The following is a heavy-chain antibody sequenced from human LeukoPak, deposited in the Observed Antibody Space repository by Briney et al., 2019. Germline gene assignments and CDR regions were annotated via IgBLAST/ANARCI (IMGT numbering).Heavy chain of an antibody. CDR3: ARGYDFWSGRPNWFDP. D-gene: IGHD3-3*01. V-gene: IGHV1-69*02. Sequence: SVKVSCKASGGTFSSYTISWARQAPGQGLEWMGRIIPILGIANYAQKFQGRVTITADKSTSTAYMELSSLRSEDTAVYYCARGYDFWSGRPNWFDPWGQGTLVTVSS. CDR2: IIPILGIA. J-gene: IGHJ5*02. CDR1: GGTFSSYT.